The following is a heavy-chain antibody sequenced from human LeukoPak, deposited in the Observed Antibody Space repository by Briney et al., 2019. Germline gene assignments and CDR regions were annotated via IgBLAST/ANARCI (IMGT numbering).Heavy chain of an antibody. CDR2: ISSSSSYI. CDR3: ARDPEYSSSSREFDY. V-gene: IGHV3-21*01. Sequence: GGSLRLSCAASGFTVSSNYMNWVRQAPGKGLEWVSSISSSSSYIYYADSVKGRFTISRDNAKNSLYLQMNSLRAEDTVVYYCARDPEYSSSSREFDYWGQGTLVTVSS. CDR1: GFTVSSNY. D-gene: IGHD6-6*01. J-gene: IGHJ4*02.